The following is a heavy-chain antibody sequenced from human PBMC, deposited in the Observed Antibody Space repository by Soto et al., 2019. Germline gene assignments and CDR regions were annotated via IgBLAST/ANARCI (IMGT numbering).Heavy chain of an antibody. CDR3: ARGNTIIQGDLSHYNGLDV. Sequence: DEQLVESGGGLVQSGGSLRLSCEASGFTLKSYEVNWVRQAPGKGLEWISYITSSTRTTYYADSVKGRFTISRENARKSVYLQMNSLRVEDTAIYYCARGNTIIQGDLSHYNGLDVWGQGTTVTVSS. V-gene: IGHV3-48*03. J-gene: IGHJ6*02. CDR2: ITSSTRTT. CDR1: GFTLKSYE. D-gene: IGHD3-10*01.